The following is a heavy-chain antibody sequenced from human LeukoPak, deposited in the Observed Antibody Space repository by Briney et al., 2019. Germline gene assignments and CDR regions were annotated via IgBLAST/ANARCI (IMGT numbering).Heavy chain of an antibody. V-gene: IGHV3-7*01. CDR2: IKGDGSET. Sequence: PGGSLRLSCAASGFIFSNNWMSWVRQAPGKGLEWVANIKGDGSETYYVDSVKGRFTISRDNAKNSLYLQMNSLRAEDTAVYYCARDCSSTSCYSYWGQGTLVTVSS. CDR1: GFIFSNNW. CDR3: ARDCSSTSCYSY. J-gene: IGHJ4*02. D-gene: IGHD2-2*02.